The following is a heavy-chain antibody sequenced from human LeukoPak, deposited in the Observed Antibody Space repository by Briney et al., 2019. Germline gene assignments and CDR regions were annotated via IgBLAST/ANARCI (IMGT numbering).Heavy chain of an antibody. J-gene: IGHJ3*02. CDR2: MNPNSGNT. V-gene: IGHV1-8*01. CDR3: ARKRAYDSRKLRVDTFDI. D-gene: IGHD3-22*01. Sequence: ASVKVSCKASGYTYTSYDINWVRQATGQGLEWMGWMNPNSGNTGYAQKFQGRVTMTRNTSISTAYMELSSLRSEGTAVYYCARKRAYDSRKLRVDTFDIWGQGTMVTVSS. CDR1: GYTYTSYD.